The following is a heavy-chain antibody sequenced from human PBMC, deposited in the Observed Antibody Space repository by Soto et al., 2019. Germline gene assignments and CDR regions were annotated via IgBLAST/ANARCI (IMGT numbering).Heavy chain of an antibody. CDR3: ARLGMVRGADYMDV. J-gene: IGHJ6*03. D-gene: IGHD3-10*01. V-gene: IGHV3-74*01. Sequence: GGSLRLSCAASGFTFSSYWMHWVRQAPGKGLVWVSRINSDGSSTSYADSVKGRFTISRDNAKNTLYLQMNSLRAEDTAVYYCARLGMVRGADYMDVWGKGTTVTVSS. CDR2: INSDGSST. CDR1: GFTFSSYW.